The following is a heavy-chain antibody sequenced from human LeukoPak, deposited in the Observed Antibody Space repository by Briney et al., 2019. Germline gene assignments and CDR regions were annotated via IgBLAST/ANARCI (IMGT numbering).Heavy chain of an antibody. V-gene: IGHV4-59*01. CDR1: GGSISSYY. Sequence: SETLSLTCTVSGGSISSYYWSWIRQPPGKGLEWIGYIYYSGSTNYDPSLKSRVTISVDTSKNQFSLKLSSVTAADTAVYYCARCSSTSPYYFDYWGQGTPVTVSS. D-gene: IGHD2-2*01. CDR3: ARCSSTSPYYFDY. J-gene: IGHJ4*02. CDR2: IYYSGST.